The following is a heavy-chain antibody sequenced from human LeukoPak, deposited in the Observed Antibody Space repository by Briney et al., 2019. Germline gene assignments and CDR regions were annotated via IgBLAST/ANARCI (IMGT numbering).Heavy chain of an antibody. CDR2: IYNSGST. CDR3: GRAGYSDNDGL. D-gene: IGHD5-12*01. V-gene: IGHV4-59*12. CDR1: GVTISTYY. J-gene: IGHJ4*02. Sequence: PSETLSLTCTVSGVTISTYYWSWIRQPPGKGLEWIVYIYNSGSTKYNPSLKSGVTISVDTSTNTFSQKLSALTAAEAAVYYCGRAGYSDNDGLWGQGTLVTVSS.